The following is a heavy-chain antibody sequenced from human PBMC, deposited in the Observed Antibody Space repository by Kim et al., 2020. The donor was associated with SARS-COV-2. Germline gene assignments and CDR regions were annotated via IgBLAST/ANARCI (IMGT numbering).Heavy chain of an antibody. Sequence: SYPNYADSVKGRFTISRDNAKNSLYLQMNSLRAEDTAVYYCAMRPDGFDYWGQGTLVTVSS. J-gene: IGHJ4*02. V-gene: IGHV3-11*03. CDR2: SYP. CDR3: AMRPDGFDY.